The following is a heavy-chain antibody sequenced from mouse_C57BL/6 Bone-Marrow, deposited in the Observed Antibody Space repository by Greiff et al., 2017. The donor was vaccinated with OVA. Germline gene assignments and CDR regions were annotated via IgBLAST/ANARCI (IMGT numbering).Heavy chain of an antibody. CDR1: GYTFTSYW. CDR3: ARRAAQATGAMDY. D-gene: IGHD3-2*02. Sequence: QVQLKQPGAELVMPGASVKLSCKASGYTFTSYWMHWVKQRPGQGLEWIGEIDPSDSYTNYNQKFKGKSTLTVDKSSSTAYMQLSSLTSEDSAVYYCARRAAQATGAMDYWGQGTSVTVSS. V-gene: IGHV1-69*01. J-gene: IGHJ4*01. CDR2: IDPSDSYT.